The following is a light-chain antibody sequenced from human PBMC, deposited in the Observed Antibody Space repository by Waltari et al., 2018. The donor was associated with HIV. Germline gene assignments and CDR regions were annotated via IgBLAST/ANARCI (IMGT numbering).Light chain of an antibody. Sequence: NFMLTLPHSLSESPLKTVTISCTRHRCNICRSFVHWYQQRPGSSPTTVIYEDKRRPSGVPERFSGSNDTSANSASLTIPGQENEDEDDYYCQSYYLNNVVFGGGTKLTVL. CDR1: RCNICRSF. CDR3: QSYYLNNVV. CDR2: EDK. J-gene: IGLJ2*01. V-gene: IGLV6-57*01.